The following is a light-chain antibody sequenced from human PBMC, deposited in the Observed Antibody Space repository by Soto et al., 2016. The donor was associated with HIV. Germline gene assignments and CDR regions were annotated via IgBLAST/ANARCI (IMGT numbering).Light chain of an antibody. CDR2: IAS. Sequence: DIQLTQSPSFLSASVGDRVTITCRASQAIGSALDWYQQKPGKAPKLLIYIASTLQSGVPSRFSGSGSGTEFTLTITSLQPDDLATYYCQQLNSYPITFGQGTRLEIK. J-gene: IGKJ5*01. CDR3: QQLNSYPIT. CDR1: QAIGSA. V-gene: IGKV1-9*01.